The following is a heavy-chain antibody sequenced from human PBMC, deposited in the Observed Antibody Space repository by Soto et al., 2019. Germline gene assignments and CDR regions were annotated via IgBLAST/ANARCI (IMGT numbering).Heavy chain of an antibody. CDR1: GGTFSSYA. J-gene: IGHJ6*02. CDR3: ARQGRNEYYYYGMDV. V-gene: IGHV1-69*12. D-gene: IGHD1-1*01. CDR2: IIRIFGTP. Sequence: QVQLVQSGAEVKKPGSSVKVSCKASGGTFSSYAINWVRQAPGQGLEWMGGIIRIFGTPDYAQRFQGRVTITADETTSTAYMELSSQRSEDTAVYYCARQGRNEYYYYGMDVWGQGTTVTVSS.